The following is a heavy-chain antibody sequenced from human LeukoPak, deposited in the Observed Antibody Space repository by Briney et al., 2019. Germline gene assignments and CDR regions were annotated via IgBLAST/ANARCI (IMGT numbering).Heavy chain of an antibody. V-gene: IGHV5-51*01. Sequence: GESLKISCKGSGYTFSDYRIGWVRQMPGKGLEWMGIISPSDSNTKYSPSFQGQVTISADKSISTAYLHWSSLKASDTAMYYCARLLVRGDDADYWGQGTLVTVSS. CDR1: GYTFSDYR. CDR3: ARLLVRGDDADY. D-gene: IGHD3-10*01. CDR2: ISPSDSNT. J-gene: IGHJ4*02.